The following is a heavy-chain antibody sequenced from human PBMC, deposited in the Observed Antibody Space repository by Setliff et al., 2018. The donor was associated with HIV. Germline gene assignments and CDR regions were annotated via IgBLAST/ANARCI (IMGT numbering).Heavy chain of an antibody. Sequence: PSETLSLTCTVSGGSISSGSYYWSWIRQPAGKGLEWIGHIYTSGSTNYNPSLKSRVTISVDTSKNQFSLKLSSVTAADTAVYYCARDRDNWNDEVDYYYYYMDVWGKGTTVTVSS. D-gene: IGHD1-20*01. CDR3: ARDRDNWNDEVDYYYYYMDV. CDR2: IYTSGST. J-gene: IGHJ6*03. CDR1: GGSISSGSYY. V-gene: IGHV4-61*09.